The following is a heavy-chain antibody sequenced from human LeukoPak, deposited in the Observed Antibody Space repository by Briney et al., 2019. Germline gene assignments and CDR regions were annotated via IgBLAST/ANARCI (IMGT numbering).Heavy chain of an antibody. D-gene: IGHD4-23*01. CDR2: IYYSGSN. CDR3: GRLPAVVAATDY. CDR1: GGSISSYY. V-gene: IGHV4-59*08. J-gene: IGHJ4*02. Sequence: PSETLSFTCTVSGGSISSYYWSWIRQPPGKGLEWIGYIYYSGSNNYNPSLKSRVTISVDTSKNQFSLKLRAVTAADTAVYFCGRLPAVVAATDYWGQGTLVTVSS.